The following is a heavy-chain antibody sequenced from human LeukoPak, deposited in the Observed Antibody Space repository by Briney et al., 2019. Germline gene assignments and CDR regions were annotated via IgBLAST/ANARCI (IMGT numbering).Heavy chain of an antibody. Sequence: ASVKVSCTASGGTFSSYAISWVRQAPGQGLEWMGGIIPIFGTANYAQKFQGRVTITADESTSTAYMELSSLRSEDTAVYYYARAKLNYYDSSGYTLNWFDPWGQGTLVTVSS. CDR2: IIPIFGTA. CDR3: ARAKLNYYDSSGYTLNWFDP. CDR1: GGTFSSYA. V-gene: IGHV1-69*13. J-gene: IGHJ5*02. D-gene: IGHD3-22*01.